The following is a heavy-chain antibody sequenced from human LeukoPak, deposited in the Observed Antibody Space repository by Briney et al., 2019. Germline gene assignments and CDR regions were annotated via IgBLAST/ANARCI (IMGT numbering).Heavy chain of an antibody. V-gene: IGHV3-33*01. J-gene: IGHJ4*02. CDR3: AIDAYCSSTSCWFRDY. D-gene: IGHD2-2*01. Sequence: PGRSLRLSWAASGLTLSNHRMHLVRQAPGKGLEWVAVIWYDGSNKYYADSVKGRFTISRDNSKNTLYLQMHSLRAEDTAVYYCAIDAYCSSTSCWFRDYGGQGTLVTVSS. CDR1: GLTLSNHR. CDR2: IWYDGSNK.